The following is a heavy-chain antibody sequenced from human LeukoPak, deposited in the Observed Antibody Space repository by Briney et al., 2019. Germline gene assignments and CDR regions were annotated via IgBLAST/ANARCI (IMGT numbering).Heavy chain of an antibody. CDR1: GFSFSNYA. J-gene: IGHJ4*02. Sequence: GGSLRLSCAASGFSFSNYAMSRVRQAPARGPEWVSSIRGGGVTFYADSVKGRFTLSRDDSRNTVYLQLNNLRVEDTAIYYCAKANWVSNADAVWWGQGTQVTVSS. CDR2: IRGGGVT. V-gene: IGHV3-23*01. D-gene: IGHD1-1*01. CDR3: AKANWVSNADAVW.